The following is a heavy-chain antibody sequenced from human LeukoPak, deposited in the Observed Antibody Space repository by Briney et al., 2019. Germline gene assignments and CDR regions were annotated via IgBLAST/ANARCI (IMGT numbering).Heavy chain of an antibody. D-gene: IGHD3-10*01. CDR3: AREGESYPDLDY. CDR2: MSSTGSTI. CDR1: GFTFSDDY. Sequence: GGSLRLSCEASGFTFSDDYMSWLRQPPGKGLEWVSYMSSTGSTIFYADSVYGRFTISRDNAKNSLYLQMNSLRAEVTAVYYCAREGESYPDLDYWGQGTLVTVSS. V-gene: IGHV3-11*04. J-gene: IGHJ4*02.